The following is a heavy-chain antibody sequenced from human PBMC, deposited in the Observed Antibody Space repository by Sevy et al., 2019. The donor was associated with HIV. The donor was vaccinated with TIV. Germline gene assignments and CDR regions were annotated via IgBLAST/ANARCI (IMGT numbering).Heavy chain of an antibody. CDR1: GFSLETFW. V-gene: IGHV3-15*01. Sequence: GGSLRLSCAASGFSLETFWIHWVRQAPGKGLEWVGRIKSNSDGGTTDYAAPLEGRFTMSRDDSENKIYLQINNLKIEDTAVYYCAPAPETGYWGQGTLVTVSS. CDR2: IKSNSDGGTT. J-gene: IGHJ4*02. CDR3: APAPETGY. D-gene: IGHD3-9*01.